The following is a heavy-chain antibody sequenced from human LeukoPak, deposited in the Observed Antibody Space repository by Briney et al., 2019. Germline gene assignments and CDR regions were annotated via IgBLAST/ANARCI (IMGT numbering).Heavy chain of an antibody. CDR3: ARGYNYDSSGYYYEFDY. Sequence: VASVKVSCKASGYTFTSYGISWVRQAPGQGLEWMGWISAYNGNTNYAQKLQGRVTMTTDTSTSTAYMELRSLRSDDTAVYYCARGYNYDSSGYYYEFDYWGQGTLVTVS. CDR1: GYTFTSYG. V-gene: IGHV1-18*01. J-gene: IGHJ4*02. CDR2: ISAYNGNT. D-gene: IGHD3-22*01.